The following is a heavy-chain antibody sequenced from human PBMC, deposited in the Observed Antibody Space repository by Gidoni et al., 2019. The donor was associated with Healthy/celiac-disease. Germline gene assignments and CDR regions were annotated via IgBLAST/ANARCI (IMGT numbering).Heavy chain of an antibody. CDR2: ISYDGSKK. CDR3: ARVFTSRDDFWSGYPIFDY. J-gene: IGHJ4*02. V-gene: IGHV3-30-3*01. Sequence: VQLVEYGGGVVQPGRSLRLSCAASGCTFSSSDMHWGRQAPGKGLEWVAVISYDGSKKYYADSVTGRFTISRDNSKNTLYLQMNSLRAEDTAVYYCARVFTSRDDFWSGYPIFDYWGQGTLVTVSS. D-gene: IGHD3-3*01. CDR1: GCTFSSSD.